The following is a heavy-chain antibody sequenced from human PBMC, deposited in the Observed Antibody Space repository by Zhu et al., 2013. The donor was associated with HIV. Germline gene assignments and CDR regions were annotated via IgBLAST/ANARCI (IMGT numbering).Heavy chain of an antibody. Sequence: QVQLMQSGAEMKSPGASVRISCRASGYIFINYYLHWVRQAPGQGPESMGWINPRNGDTKYAPNFQGRLTLTRDTSISTIYMVLNSLTSEDTAVYYCAREPAYRYGGNSLFDYWGQGNLITVSS. D-gene: IGHD4-17*01. J-gene: IGHJ4*01. CDR1: GYIFINYY. CDR2: INPRNGDT. CDR3: AREPAYRYGGNSLFDY. V-gene: IGHV1-2*07.